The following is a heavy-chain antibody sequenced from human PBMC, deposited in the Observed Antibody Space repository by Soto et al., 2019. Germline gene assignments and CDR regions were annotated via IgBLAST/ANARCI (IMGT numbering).Heavy chain of an antibody. CDR1: GFTFSSYA. J-gene: IGHJ6*02. D-gene: IGHD2-15*01. CDR2: ISGSGGST. CDR3: AKIMVVADPSPYYYYYYGMDV. V-gene: IGHV3-23*01. Sequence: GGSLRLSCAASGFTFSSYAMSWVRQAPGKGLEWVSAISGSGGSTYYADSVKGRFTISRDNSKNTLYLQMNSLRAEDTAVYYCAKIMVVADPSPYYYYYYGMDVWGQGTTVTVSS.